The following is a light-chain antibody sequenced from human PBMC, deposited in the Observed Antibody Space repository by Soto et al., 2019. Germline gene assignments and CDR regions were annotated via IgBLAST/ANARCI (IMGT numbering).Light chain of an antibody. CDR1: QTITNSQ. CDR3: QQYAGSPRT. J-gene: IGKJ1*01. Sequence: ILFTPSSGTLALSPLGRANPFFMASQTITNSQLAWYQRKPGQAPRVIIFGASNRATGIPDRFSGSGSGTDFTLTISRLEPEDFAIYYCQQYAGSPRTFGRGTKVDIK. CDR2: GAS. V-gene: IGKV3-20*01.